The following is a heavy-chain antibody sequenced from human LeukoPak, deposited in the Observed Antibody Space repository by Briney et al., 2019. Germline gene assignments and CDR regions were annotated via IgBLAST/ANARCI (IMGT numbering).Heavy chain of an antibody. V-gene: IGHV4-4*07. D-gene: IGHD3-3*01. J-gene: IGHJ3*02. CDR1: GGSISSYY. CDR2: IYTSGST. CDR3: ARGGRVYDFWSGYSGAFDI. Sequence: SETLSLTCTVSGGSISSYYWSWIRQPAGKGLEWIGRIYTSGSTNYNPSLKSRVTMSVDTSKNQFSLKLSSVTAADTAVYYCARGGRVYDFWSGYSGAFDIWGQGTMVTVSS.